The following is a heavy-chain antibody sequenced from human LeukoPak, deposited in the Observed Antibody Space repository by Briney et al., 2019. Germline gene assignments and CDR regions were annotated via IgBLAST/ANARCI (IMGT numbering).Heavy chain of an antibody. CDR2: IIPIFGTA. D-gene: IGHD5-18*01. CDR3: ARAPGYSYGHPFDY. V-gene: IGHV1-69*05. J-gene: IGHJ4*02. Sequence: ASVKVPCKASGGTFSSYAISWVRQAPGQGLEWMGRIIPIFGTANYAQKFQGRVTITTDESTSTAYMELSSLRSEDTAVYYCARAPGYSYGHPFDYWGQGTLVTVSS. CDR1: GGTFSSYA.